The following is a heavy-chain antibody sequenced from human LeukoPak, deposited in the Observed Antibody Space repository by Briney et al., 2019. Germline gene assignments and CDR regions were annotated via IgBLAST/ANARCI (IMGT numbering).Heavy chain of an antibody. CDR2: INPDGTII. V-gene: IGHV3-74*01. Sequence: AGGSLRLSCVGSGFTYTDYWMHWFRQAPGKGPVWVSRINPDGTIIDYADSVKGRFSISRDSAKNLLYLQMNGLRADDTAVYYCAKDLSWNTADRWGQGILVTVSS. CDR1: GFTYTDYW. CDR3: AKDLSWNTADR. D-gene: IGHD5-18*01. J-gene: IGHJ5*02.